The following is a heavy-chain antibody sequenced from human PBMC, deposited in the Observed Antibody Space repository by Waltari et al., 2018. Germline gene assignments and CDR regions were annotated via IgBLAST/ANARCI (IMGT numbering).Heavy chain of an antibody. Sequence: VESGGGLVQPGGSLRLSCAASDITFTSFDMNWVRQAPGKGLEWVSYISNTGGTSFFSDAVKGRFTVSRDNTKKSLYVQMNGLGAEDTSVYYCVTGGWLQPLDHWGQGTLVIVS. CDR1: DITFTSFD. CDR2: ISNTGGTS. CDR3: VTGGWLQPLDH. D-gene: IGHD5-18*01. V-gene: IGHV3-48*03. J-gene: IGHJ4*02.